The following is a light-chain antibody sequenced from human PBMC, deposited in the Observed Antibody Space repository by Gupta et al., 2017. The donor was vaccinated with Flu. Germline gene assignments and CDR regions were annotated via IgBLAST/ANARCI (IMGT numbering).Light chain of an antibody. CDR2: GAS. Sequence: GTLFLSPGERDTLSCRASQRVSSTYLAWYQQKPGQAPRLLIYGASNRATGIPDRFSGSGSGTEFTLTISRREPEDFAVYYCQHEGSSPITFGRGTKVEIK. CDR3: QHEGSSPIT. V-gene: IGKV3-20*01. J-gene: IGKJ4*01. CDR1: QRVSSTY.